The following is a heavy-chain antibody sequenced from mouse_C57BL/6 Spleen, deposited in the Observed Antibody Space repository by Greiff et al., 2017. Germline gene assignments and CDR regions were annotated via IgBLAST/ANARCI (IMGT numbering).Heavy chain of an antibody. Sequence: QVQLQQSGAELVKPGASVKLSCKASGYTFTSYWMHWVKQRPGQGLEWIGMIHPNSGSTNYNEKFKSKAKLTVDKSSSTAYMQLSSLTSEDSAVYYCARCEYGSSPWFAYWGQGTLVTVSA. J-gene: IGHJ3*01. V-gene: IGHV1-64*01. CDR2: IHPNSGST. D-gene: IGHD1-1*01. CDR3: ARCEYGSSPWFAY. CDR1: GYTFTSYW.